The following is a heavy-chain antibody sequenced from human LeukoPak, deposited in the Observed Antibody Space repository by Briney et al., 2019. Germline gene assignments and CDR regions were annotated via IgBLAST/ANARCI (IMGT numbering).Heavy chain of an antibody. CDR1: GFSFSSLA. CDR3: ARRTALEQYFDY. Sequence: LAGGSLRLSCAASGFSFSSLAMSWVRQTPGKGLEWVSAITGSGGNTYYADSVKGRFTISRDNSKNTLYLQMNSMRADDTAVYYCARRTALEQYFDYCGQGTLVTVSS. CDR2: ITGSGGNT. V-gene: IGHV3-23*01. D-gene: IGHD1/OR15-1a*01. J-gene: IGHJ4*02.